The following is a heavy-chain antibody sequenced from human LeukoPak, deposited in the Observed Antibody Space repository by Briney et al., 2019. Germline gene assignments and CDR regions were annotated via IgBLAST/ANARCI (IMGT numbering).Heavy chain of an antibody. V-gene: IGHV1-18*01. CDR3: ARVGLGANWYNIDWFDP. CDR1: GYTFTSYG. Sequence: ASVKVSCKASGYTFTSYGISWVRQAPGQGLEWMGWISAYNGNTNYAQKLQGRVTMTTDTSTSTAYMELRSLRSDDTAVYYCARVGLGANWYNIDWFDPWGQGTLVTVSS. CDR2: ISAYNGNT. J-gene: IGHJ5*02. D-gene: IGHD1-14*01.